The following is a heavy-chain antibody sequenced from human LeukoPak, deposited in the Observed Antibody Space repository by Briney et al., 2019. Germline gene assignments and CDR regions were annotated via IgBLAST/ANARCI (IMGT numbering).Heavy chain of an antibody. J-gene: IGHJ4*02. CDR1: GYTFTGYY. CDR2: INPNSGGT. D-gene: IGHD3-22*01. Sequence: ASVKVPCKASGYTFTGYYMHWVRQAPGQGLEWMGWINPNSGGTNYAQKFQGRVTMTRDTSISTAYMELSRLRSDDTAVYYCARDPPAMDDSSGPPNNYWGQGTLVTVSS. V-gene: IGHV1-2*02. CDR3: ARDPPAMDDSSGPPNNY.